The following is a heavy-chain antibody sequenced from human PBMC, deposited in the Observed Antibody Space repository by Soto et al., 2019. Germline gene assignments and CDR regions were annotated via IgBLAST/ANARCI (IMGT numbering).Heavy chain of an antibody. CDR2: LWSYWSTGTNE. J-gene: IGHJ4*02. CDR3: ARVGGSYYFDH. Sequence: QVQLVESGGGVVQPGRSLRLSCAASGFTFSSYGMHWVRQAPGKGLEWVAVLWSYWSTGTNEYYADSVKGRFTISRDNSKHMLYLQMNSLRGEDTAVYYCARVGGSYYFDHWGQGTLVTVSS. D-gene: IGHD3-16*01. V-gene: IGHV3-33*01. CDR1: GFTFSSYG.